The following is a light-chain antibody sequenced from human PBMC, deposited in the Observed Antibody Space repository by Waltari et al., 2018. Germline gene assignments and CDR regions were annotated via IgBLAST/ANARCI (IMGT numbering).Light chain of an antibody. Sequence: IVLTQSPGTLSLSPGERATLSCRTSHSVSSTYIAWYQQKPGQTPRLLIYGASNRATGIPDRFSGSGSGTDFTLTISRLEPEDSAVYYCQQYVSSPLTFGGGTKVEIK. V-gene: IGKV3-20*01. J-gene: IGKJ4*01. CDR1: HSVSSTY. CDR3: QQYVSSPLT. CDR2: GAS.